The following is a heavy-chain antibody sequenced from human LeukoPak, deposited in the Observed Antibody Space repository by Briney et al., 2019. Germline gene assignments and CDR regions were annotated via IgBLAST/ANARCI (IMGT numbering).Heavy chain of an antibody. CDR1: GFTFSSYS. D-gene: IGHD5-12*01. CDR3: ARDGGYKGYDADC. Sequence: GGSLTLSCAASGFTFSSYSMEWVRQAQGKGREWVSYISASGAMYSADSLRGPFTISRENAQNSLFLQMNSLRAEHKAVYYCARDGGYKGYDADCWGQGTLVTVSS. CDR2: ISASGAM. V-gene: IGHV3-48*01. J-gene: IGHJ4*02.